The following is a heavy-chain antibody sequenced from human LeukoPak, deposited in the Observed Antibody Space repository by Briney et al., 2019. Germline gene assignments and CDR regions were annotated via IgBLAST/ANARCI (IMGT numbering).Heavy chain of an antibody. CDR2: ISWNSGSI. CDR1: GFTFDDYA. CDR3: ARDGTVTTLGSAFDI. J-gene: IGHJ3*02. V-gene: IGHV3-9*01. Sequence: AGRSLRLSCAASGFTFDDYAMHWVRQAPGKGLEWVSGISWNSGSIGYADSVKGRFTISRDNAKNTLYLQMNSLRAEDTAVYYCARDGTVTTLGSAFDIWGQGTMVTVSS. D-gene: IGHD4-17*01.